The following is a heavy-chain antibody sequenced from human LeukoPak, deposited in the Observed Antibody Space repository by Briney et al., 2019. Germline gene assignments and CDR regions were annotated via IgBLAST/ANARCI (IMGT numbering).Heavy chain of an antibody. J-gene: IGHJ6*02. V-gene: IGHV3-30-3*01. CDR1: GFTFSNYD. Sequence: GGSLRLSCAASGFTFSNYDMHWVRQAPGKGLEWVAFISYDGINKYYAESVKGRFTISRDNAKNSLYLQMNSLRAEDTAVYYCARRGVLWFGELFYYGMDVWGQGTTVTVSS. CDR3: ARRGVLWFGELFYYGMDV. D-gene: IGHD3-10*01. CDR2: ISYDGINK.